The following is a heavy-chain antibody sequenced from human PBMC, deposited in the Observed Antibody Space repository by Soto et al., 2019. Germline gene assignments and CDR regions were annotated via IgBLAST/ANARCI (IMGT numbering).Heavy chain of an antibody. CDR2: INPNSGGT. CDR3: ASDRPCSGGSCYDAFDI. CDR1: GYTFTGYY. D-gene: IGHD2-15*01. Sequence: ASVKVSCKASGYTFTGYYMHWVRQAPGQGLEWMGWINPNSGGTNYAQKFQGWVTMTRDTSISTAYMELSRLRSDDMAVYYCASDRPCSGGSCYDAFDIWGQGTMVTASS. V-gene: IGHV1-2*04. J-gene: IGHJ3*02.